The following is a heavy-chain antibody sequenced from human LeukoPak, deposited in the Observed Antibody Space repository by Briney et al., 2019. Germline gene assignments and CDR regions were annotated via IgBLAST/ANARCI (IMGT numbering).Heavy chain of an antibody. V-gene: IGHV1-2*04. J-gene: IGHJ4*02. D-gene: IGHD3-22*01. CDR2: INPNSGGT. Sequence: ASVKVSCKASGYTFTGYYMHWVRQAPGQGLEWMGWINPNSGGTNYAQKFQGWVTMTRDTSISTAYMELSSLRSEDTAVYYCAREYYYDSSGYYFDYWGQGTLVTVSS. CDR1: GYTFTGYY. CDR3: AREYYYDSSGYYFDY.